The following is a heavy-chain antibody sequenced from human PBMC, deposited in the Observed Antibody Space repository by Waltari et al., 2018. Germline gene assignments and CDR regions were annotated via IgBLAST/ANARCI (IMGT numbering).Heavy chain of an antibody. Sequence: QVQLQESGPGLVKPSETLSLTCAVSGYSISSGYYWGWIRQPPGKGLEWIGTIYHSGNTYYNPSPKSRVTISVDTSENPFSLKLTSVTAADTAVYYCARKYSGSLDPFDYWGQGTLVTVSS. D-gene: IGHD1-26*01. V-gene: IGHV4-38-2*01. CDR1: GYSISSGYY. CDR3: ARKYSGSLDPFDY. J-gene: IGHJ4*02. CDR2: IYHSGNT.